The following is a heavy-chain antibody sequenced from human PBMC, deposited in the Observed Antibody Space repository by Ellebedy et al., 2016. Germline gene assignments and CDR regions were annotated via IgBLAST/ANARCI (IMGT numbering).Heavy chain of an antibody. Sequence: GSLRLXCSVSDGSVDTYYWTWIRQAPGKGLEWIGYVFYGGSTKYNPSLRSRVTISLDPSKNRFSLKVTSVAAADTAVYYCARDVALYSSSPSFDSWGQGTLVTVSS. CDR3: ARDVALYSSSPSFDS. CDR2: VFYGGST. V-gene: IGHV4-59*02. D-gene: IGHD6-6*01. CDR1: DGSVDTYY. J-gene: IGHJ4*02.